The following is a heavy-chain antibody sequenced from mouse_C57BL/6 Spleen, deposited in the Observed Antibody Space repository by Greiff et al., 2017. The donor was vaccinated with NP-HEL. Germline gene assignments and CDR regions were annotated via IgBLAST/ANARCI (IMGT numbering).Heavy chain of an antibody. J-gene: IGHJ1*03. Sequence: VQLQQSGPELVKPGASVKISCKASGYAFSSSWMNWVKQRPGKGLEWIGRIYPGDGDTNYNGKFKGKATLTADKSSSTAYMQLSSLTSEDSAVYFCAITTVVATPYFGGWGTGTTVTVAS. CDR1: GYAFSSSW. V-gene: IGHV1-82*01. D-gene: IGHD1-1*01. CDR3: AITTVVATPYFGG. CDR2: IYPGDGDT.